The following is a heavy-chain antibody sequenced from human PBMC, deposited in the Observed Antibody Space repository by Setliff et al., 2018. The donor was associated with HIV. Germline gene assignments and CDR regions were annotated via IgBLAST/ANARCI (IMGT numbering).Heavy chain of an antibody. V-gene: IGHV4-39*01. D-gene: IGHD3-10*01. CDR1: GGSITRTPYY. CDR2: IHHSGTA. J-gene: IGHJ4*02. Sequence: PSETLSLTCTVSGGSITRTPYYWGWIRQPPGKGLEWIGSIHHSGTAYDNPSLKSRVTISVDPSKNQILLRLSSVTAADTAVHYCARLSGGMVPNYWGQGTLVTVSS. CDR3: ARLSGGMVPNY.